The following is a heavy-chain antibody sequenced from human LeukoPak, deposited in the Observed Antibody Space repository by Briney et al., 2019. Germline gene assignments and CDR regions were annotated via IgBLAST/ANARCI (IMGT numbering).Heavy chain of an antibody. J-gene: IGHJ6*03. D-gene: IGHD3-22*01. Sequence: SVKVSCKASGGTFSSYAISWVRRAPGQGLEWMGGIIPIFGTANYAQKFQGRVTITTDESTSTAYMELSSLRSEDTAVYYCAGASYYYDSSGYNYYYYMDVWGKGTTVTVSS. V-gene: IGHV1-69*05. CDR3: AGASYYYDSSGYNYYYYMDV. CDR1: GGTFSSYA. CDR2: IIPIFGTA.